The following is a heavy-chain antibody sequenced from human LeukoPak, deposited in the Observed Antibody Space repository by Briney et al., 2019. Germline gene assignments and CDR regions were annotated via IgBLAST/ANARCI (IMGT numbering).Heavy chain of an antibody. CDR2: IYHSGST. V-gene: IGHV4-4*02. CDR3: ARTGSGWSTAY. D-gene: IGHD6-19*01. CDR1: GDSISSDGYY. J-gene: IGHJ4*02. Sequence: SETLSLTCTVSGDSISSDGYYWSWVRQPPGKGLEWIGEIYHSGSTNYNPSLKSRVTISVDKSKNQFSLKLSSVTAADTAVYYCARTGSGWSTAYWGQGTLVTVSS.